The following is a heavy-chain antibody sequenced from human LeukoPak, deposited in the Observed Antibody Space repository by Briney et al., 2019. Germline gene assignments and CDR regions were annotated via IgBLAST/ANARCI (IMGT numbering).Heavy chain of an antibody. CDR3: ARVGGDNGWFDP. CDR1: GYTFTGYY. CDR2: INPNSGGT. D-gene: IGHD2-21*01. V-gene: IGHV1-2*02. Sequence: ASVKVSCKASGYTFTGYYMHWVRPAPGQGLEWMGWINPNSGGTNYAQRFQGRVTMTRDTSISTAYVEVSRLRSDDTAVYYCARVGGDNGWFDPWGQGTLVTVSS. J-gene: IGHJ5*02.